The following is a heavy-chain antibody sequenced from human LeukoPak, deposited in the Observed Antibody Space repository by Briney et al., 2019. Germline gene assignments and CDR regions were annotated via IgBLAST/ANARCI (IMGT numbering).Heavy chain of an antibody. CDR1: GVSIGSYY. Sequence: KPSETLSLTCTVSGVSIGSYYWSWVRQPAGKGLEWIGRIYSSGSANYNPSLKSRVSISADKSKKQFALKLTSVTAADTGVYYCARNVGGSSYGSAFWYLDLWGRGTLVAVSS. D-gene: IGHD1-26*01. J-gene: IGHJ2*01. CDR2: IYSSGSA. CDR3: ARNVGGSSYGSAFWYLDL. V-gene: IGHV4-4*07.